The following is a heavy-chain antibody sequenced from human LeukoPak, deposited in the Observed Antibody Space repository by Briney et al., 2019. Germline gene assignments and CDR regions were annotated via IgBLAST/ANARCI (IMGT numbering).Heavy chain of an antibody. CDR1: GGTFSSYA. Sequence: ASVKVSCKASGGTFSSYAISWVRQAPGQGLEWMGWINPNSGGTNYAQKFQGRVTMTRDTSISTAYMELSRLRSDDTAVYYCARDPSSGSYASFDYWGQGTLVTVSS. V-gene: IGHV1-2*02. CDR2: INPNSGGT. J-gene: IGHJ4*02. CDR3: ARDPSSGSYASFDY. D-gene: IGHD1-26*01.